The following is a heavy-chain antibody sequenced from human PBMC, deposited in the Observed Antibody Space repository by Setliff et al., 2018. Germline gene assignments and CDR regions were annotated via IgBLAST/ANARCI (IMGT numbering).Heavy chain of an antibody. CDR2: IYYSGST. CDR3: ARVSMVIAIRNAFDI. J-gene: IGHJ3*02. CDR1: GGSISSGGYY. Sequence: SETLSLTCTVSGGSISSGGYYWSWIRQHPGKGLEWIGYIYYSGSTYYNPSLKSRVTISVDTSKNQFSLKLSSVTAADTAVYYRARVSMVIAIRNAFDIWGRGTMVTVS. D-gene: IGHD2-21*01. V-gene: IGHV4-31*03.